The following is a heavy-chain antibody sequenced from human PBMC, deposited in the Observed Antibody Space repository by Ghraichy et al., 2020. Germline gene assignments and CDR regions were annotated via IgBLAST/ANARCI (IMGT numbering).Heavy chain of an antibody. V-gene: IGHV3-15*05. CDR3: TTYNQKDAFDV. D-gene: IGHD1-14*01. J-gene: IGHJ3*01. Sequence: GGSLRLSCAAPGITFSNVWMSWVRQAPGKGLEWVGRIKTTGTTDYAAPVKGRFTISRDDSKKILYLQMNSLKTEDTAAYHCTTYNQKDAFDVWGQGTVVTVSS. CDR2: IKTTGTT. CDR1: GITFSNVW.